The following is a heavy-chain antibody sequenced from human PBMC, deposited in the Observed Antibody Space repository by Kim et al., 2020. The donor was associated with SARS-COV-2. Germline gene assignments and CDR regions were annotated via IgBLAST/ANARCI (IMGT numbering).Heavy chain of an antibody. CDR1: GYTFTDYA. Sequence: ASVKVSCKASGYTFTDYALHWVRQAPGQRLEWMGWINADNTDTKYSQKFQGRLTITRDTSASTAYMELTSLESEDAAVYYCARDRDGSGWYRYGLDVWGQGTTVTVSS. J-gene: IGHJ6*02. D-gene: IGHD6-19*01. CDR2: INADNTDT. V-gene: IGHV1-3*01. CDR3: ARDRDGSGWYRYGLDV.